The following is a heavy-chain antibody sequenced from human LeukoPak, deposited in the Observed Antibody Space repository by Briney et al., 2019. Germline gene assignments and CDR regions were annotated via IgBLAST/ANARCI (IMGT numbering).Heavy chain of an antibody. CDR3: ARGLGATSYFDY. J-gene: IGHJ4*02. V-gene: IGHV4-38-2*02. D-gene: IGHD1-26*01. Sequence: SETLSLTCTVSGYSISSGYYWGWIRQPPGKGLEWIGSIYHSGSTYYNPSLKSRVTISVDTSKNQFSVKLSSVTAADTAVYYCARGLGATSYFDYWGQGTLVTVSS. CDR1: GYSISSGYY. CDR2: IYHSGST.